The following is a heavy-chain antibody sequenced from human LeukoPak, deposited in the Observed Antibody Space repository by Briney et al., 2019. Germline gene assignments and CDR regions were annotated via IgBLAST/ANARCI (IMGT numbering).Heavy chain of an antibody. CDR3: TLIQGWGSGSYYLDY. D-gene: IGHD3-10*01. CDR1: GFSISNDW. J-gene: IGHJ4*02. Sequence: GGSLRLSCAASGFSISNDWMSWVRQAPGKGLEWVGRVKSKGDGETTDYAAPVKGRFTISRDDSKNTLYLQMNSLKTEDTAVYYCTLIQGWGSGSYYLDYWGQGTLVTVSS. CDR2: VKSKGDGETT. V-gene: IGHV3-15*01.